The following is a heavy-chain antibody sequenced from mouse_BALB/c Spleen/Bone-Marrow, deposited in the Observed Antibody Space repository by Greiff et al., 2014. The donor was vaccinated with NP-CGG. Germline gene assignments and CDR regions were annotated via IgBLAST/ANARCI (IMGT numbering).Heavy chain of an antibody. J-gene: IGHJ4*01. V-gene: IGHV1-5*01. CDR2: IYPGNNDT. CDR3: TRSTGFYYGMDY. CDR1: GYTFTIYW. Sequence: VQLQQSGTVLARPGASVKMSCKASGYTFTIYWMHWVKQRPGQGLEWIGTIYPGNNDTNYNQRFKGKAKLTAVTSPSTAYMELSSLTNEDSAAYYCTRSTGFYYGMDYWGQGTSVTVSS.